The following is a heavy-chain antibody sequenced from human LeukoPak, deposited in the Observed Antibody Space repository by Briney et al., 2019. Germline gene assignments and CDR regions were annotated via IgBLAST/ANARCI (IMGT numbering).Heavy chain of an antibody. CDR2: INPNSGGT. J-gene: IGHJ3*02. Sequence: GASVKVSCKASGYTFTDHYIHWVRQAPGQGLEWMGWINPNSGGTNYAQNFQARVTMTRDTSIDTAYMELSRLRSDDTAVYYCARGRIAAAGTGGEADIWGQGTMVTVSS. V-gene: IGHV1-2*02. CDR3: ARGRIAAAGTGGEADI. D-gene: IGHD6-13*01. CDR1: GYTFTDHY.